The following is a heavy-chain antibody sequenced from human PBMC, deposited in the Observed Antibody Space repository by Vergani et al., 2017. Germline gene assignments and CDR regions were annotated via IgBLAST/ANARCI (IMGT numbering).Heavy chain of an antibody. J-gene: IGHJ4*02. Sequence: VQLVESGGGVVQPGRSLRLSCAASGFTFDDYAMHWVRQAPGKGLEWVSGISWNSGSIGYADSVKGRFTISRDNAKNSLYLQMNSLRAEDTALYYCAKDSYYDFWSGYLFDYWGQGTLVTVSS. V-gene: IGHV3-9*01. CDR2: ISWNSGSI. CDR3: AKDSYYDFWSGYLFDY. D-gene: IGHD3-3*01. CDR1: GFTFDDYA.